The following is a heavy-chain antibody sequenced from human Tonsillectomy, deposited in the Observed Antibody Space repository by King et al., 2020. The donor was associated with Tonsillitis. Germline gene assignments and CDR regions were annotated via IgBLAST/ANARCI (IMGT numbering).Heavy chain of an antibody. Sequence: VQLQESGPGLVKPSQTLSLTCTVSGGSISSGGYYWSWIRQHPGKGLEWIGYIYYSGSAYYNPSLKTRVSISVDTSKNQFSLKLTSVTAADTAVYYCAREGTSSGPPVDNWFDPWGQGTLVTVSS. CDR3: AREGTSSGPPVDNWFDP. CDR2: IYYSGSA. D-gene: IGHD6-19*01. J-gene: IGHJ5*02. V-gene: IGHV4-31*03. CDR1: GGSISSGGYY.